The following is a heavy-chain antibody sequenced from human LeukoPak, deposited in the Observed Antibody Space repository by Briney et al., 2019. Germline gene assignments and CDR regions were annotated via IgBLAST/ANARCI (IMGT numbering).Heavy chain of an antibody. J-gene: IGHJ6*03. CDR1: GYTFTSYA. CDR2: INTNTGNP. Sequence: ASVKVSCKASGYTFTSYAMNWVRQAPGQGLEWMGWINTNTGNPTYAQGFTGRFVFSLDTSVSTAYLQISSLKAEDTAVYYCAREGRYCSSTSFEGCYYYMDVWGKGTTVTVSS. V-gene: IGHV7-4-1*02. D-gene: IGHD2-2*01. CDR3: AREGRYCSSTSFEGCYYYMDV.